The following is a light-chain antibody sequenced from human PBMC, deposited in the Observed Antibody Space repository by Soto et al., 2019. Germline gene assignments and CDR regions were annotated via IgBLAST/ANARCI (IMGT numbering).Light chain of an antibody. CDR1: QSVSSY. CDR2: DAS. Sequence: EIVLPPFQATLSLSPGEVAHLSCRASQSVSSYLVWYQQKPGQAHRLIIYDASKRATGITARFIGSGSGTDFALTISRLEPEDFAVYYCQKYAESPFTCGPGTKGDIK. CDR3: QKYAESPFT. J-gene: IGKJ3*01. V-gene: IGKV3-11*01.